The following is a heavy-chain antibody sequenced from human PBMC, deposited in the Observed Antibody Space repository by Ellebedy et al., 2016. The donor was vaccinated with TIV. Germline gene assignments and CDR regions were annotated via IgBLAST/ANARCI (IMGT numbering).Heavy chain of an antibody. CDR1: GDSVSTDIG. V-gene: IGHV6-1*01. CDR3: ARGWFGSGMGV. Sequence: SETLSLTCVISGDSVSTDIGWNWIRQSPSRGLEWLGRTYYRSKWNNDYAVSLKSRITINPATSKNLFSLQLNSVTPEDTAVYYCARGWFGSGMGVWGQGTTVTVSS. D-gene: IGHD3-10*01. CDR2: TYYRSKWNN. J-gene: IGHJ6*02.